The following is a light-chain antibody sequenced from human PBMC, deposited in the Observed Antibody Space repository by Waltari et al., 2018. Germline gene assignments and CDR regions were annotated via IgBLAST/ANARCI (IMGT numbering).Light chain of an antibody. J-gene: IGKJ1*01. CDR1: QSISFN. CDR3: QQYNTGPPCT. V-gene: IGKV3-15*01. Sequence: EIVMTQSPATLSVSPGERATLSCRASQSISFNLAWSQQKPGQAPRLLIYGASTRASGSPARVSGSGSGTDFSLTISSLQSEDFAVYFCQQYNTGPPCTFGQGTKVEVK. CDR2: GAS.